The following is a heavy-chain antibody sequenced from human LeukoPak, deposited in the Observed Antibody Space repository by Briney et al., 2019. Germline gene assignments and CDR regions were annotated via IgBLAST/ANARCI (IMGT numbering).Heavy chain of an antibody. J-gene: IGHJ4*02. CDR1: GFTFSNAW. CDR2: IKSKTDGGTT. CDR3: TTYLAVAENFDY. V-gene: IGHV3-15*01. Sequence: PGGSLRLSCAASGFTFSNAWMSWVSQALGKGLEWVGRIKSKTDGGTTDYAAPVKGRFTISRDDSKNTLYLQMNSLKTEDTAVYYCTTYLAVAENFDYWGQGTLVTVSS. D-gene: IGHD6-19*01.